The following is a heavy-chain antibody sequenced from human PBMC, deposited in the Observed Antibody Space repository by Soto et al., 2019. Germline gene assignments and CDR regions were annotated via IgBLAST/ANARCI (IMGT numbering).Heavy chain of an antibody. Sequence: QVQLVQSGAEVKKPGSSVKVSCKASGGTFSSYAISWVRQAPGQGLEWMGGIIPIFGTANYAQKFQGRVTITADESTSTAYMELSSLRSEDTAVYYWARGRPGQYNWNDAGYYYYNYGMDVWGQGTTVTVSS. CDR3: ARGRPGQYNWNDAGYYYYNYGMDV. CDR1: GGTFSSYA. CDR2: IIPIFGTA. V-gene: IGHV1-69*01. J-gene: IGHJ6*02. D-gene: IGHD1-1*01.